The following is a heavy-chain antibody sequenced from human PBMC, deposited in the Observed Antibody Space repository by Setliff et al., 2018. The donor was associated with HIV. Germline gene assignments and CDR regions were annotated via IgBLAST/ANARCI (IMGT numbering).Heavy chain of an antibody. D-gene: IGHD3-22*01. J-gene: IGHJ6*03. CDR2: IYPGDSDT. Sequence: PGESLKISCKGSGYSFTSYWIGWVRQMPGKGLEWMGIIYPGDSDTTYSPSFQGQVNISADKSISTAYLQWSSLKASDTAMDYCARFVHSSGWYSSSYYYYMDVWGKGTTVTVSS. V-gene: IGHV5-51*01. CDR1: GYSFTSYW. CDR3: ARFVHSSGWYSSSYYYYMDV.